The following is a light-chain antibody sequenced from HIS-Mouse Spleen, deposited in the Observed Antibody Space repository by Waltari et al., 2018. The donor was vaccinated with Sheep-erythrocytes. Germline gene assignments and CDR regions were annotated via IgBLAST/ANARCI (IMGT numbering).Light chain of an antibody. J-gene: IGLJ3*02. CDR1: ALPKKY. V-gene: IGLV3-10*01. Sequence: SYELTQPPSVSVSPGQTARITCSGDALPKKYAYWYQQKSGQAPVLVIYEDSKRPSGIPERFSGAISGTMATLTISGAQVEYDADYDCYSNVTVSSGNYWVFGAGPKLIVL. CDR3: YSNVTVSSGNYWV. CDR2: EDS.